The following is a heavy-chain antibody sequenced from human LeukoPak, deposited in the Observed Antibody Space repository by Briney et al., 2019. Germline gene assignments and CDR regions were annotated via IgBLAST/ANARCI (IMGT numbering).Heavy chain of an antibody. CDR1: GFTFSDYY. J-gene: IGHJ4*02. Sequence: TGGSLRLSCAASGFTFSDYYMSWIRQAPGKGLEWVSYISSSGSTIYYADSVKGRFTISRDNAKNSLYLQMNSLRAEDTAIYYCAREDDWNYEDFWGQGTLVTVSS. V-gene: IGHV3-11*04. CDR3: AREDDWNYEDF. D-gene: IGHD1-7*01. CDR2: ISSSGSTI.